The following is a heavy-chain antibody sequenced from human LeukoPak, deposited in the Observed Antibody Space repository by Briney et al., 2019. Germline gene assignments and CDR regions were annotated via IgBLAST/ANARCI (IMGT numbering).Heavy chain of an antibody. Sequence: GGSLRLSCAASGFTLSSFWMHWVRQAPGKGLEWVSRISSDGSSTNYADSVKGRFATSRDAAKNTLFLRINSLRAEDTAVYFCAAAGRGSLDYWGQGTLVTVSS. V-gene: IGHV3-74*01. CDR3: AAAGRGSLDY. CDR2: ISSDGSST. CDR1: GFTLSSFW. D-gene: IGHD3-16*01. J-gene: IGHJ4*02.